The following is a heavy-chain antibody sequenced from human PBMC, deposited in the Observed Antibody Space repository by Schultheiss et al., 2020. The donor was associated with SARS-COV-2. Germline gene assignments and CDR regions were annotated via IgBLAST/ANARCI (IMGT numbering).Heavy chain of an antibody. V-gene: IGHV3-30*03. CDR1: GFTFSSYG. Sequence: GESLKISCAASGFTFSSYGMHWVRQAPGKGLEWVAVISYDGSNKYYADSVKGRFTISRDNSKNTLYLQMNSLRAEDTAVYYCARGALYYYDSSRAGGGQGTPVTVSS. CDR3: ARGALYYYDSSRAG. D-gene: IGHD3-22*01. CDR2: ISYDGSNK. J-gene: IGHJ4*02.